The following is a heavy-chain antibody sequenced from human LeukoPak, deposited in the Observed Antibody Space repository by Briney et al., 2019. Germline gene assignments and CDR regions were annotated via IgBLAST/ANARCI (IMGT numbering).Heavy chain of an antibody. CDR3: AKALRD. J-gene: IGHJ4*02. Sequence: PGGSLRLSCAASGLRFSSYAMSWVRQAPGKGLEWVSAISASGGSTHYADSVKDRFTISRDNSKNTLYVQMNSLRADDTAVYYCAKALRDWGQGTLVTVSS. CDR1: GLRFSSYA. CDR2: ISASGGST. V-gene: IGHV3-23*01.